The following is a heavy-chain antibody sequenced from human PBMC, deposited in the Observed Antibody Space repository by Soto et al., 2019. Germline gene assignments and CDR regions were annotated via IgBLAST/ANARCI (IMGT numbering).Heavy chain of an antibody. D-gene: IGHD6-19*01. CDR2: TYYRSKWYS. CDR1: GDSVSSTSTA. J-gene: IGHJ4*02. CDR3: ARGSYYSGWV. Sequence: QTLSLTCAISGDSVSSTSTAWSVIRQSPSRGLEWLGRTYYRSKWYSDYAVSVKSRITINPDTSKNQFSLQLNSVTPEDTAVYYCARGSYYSGWVWGQGTLVTVSS. V-gene: IGHV6-1*01.